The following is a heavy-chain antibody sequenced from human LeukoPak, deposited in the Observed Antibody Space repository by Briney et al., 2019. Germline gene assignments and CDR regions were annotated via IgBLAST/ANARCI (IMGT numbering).Heavy chain of an antibody. D-gene: IGHD2-2*01. CDR3: AKDQSSCSSTSCYVLGDFDY. Sequence: GGSLRLSCAASGFTFSSYAMSWVRQAPGKGLEWVLAISGSGGSTYYADSVKGRFTISRDNSKNTLYLQMNSLRAEDTAVYYCAKDQSSCSSTSCYVLGDFDYWGQGTLVTVSS. V-gene: IGHV3-23*01. CDR1: GFTFSSYA. CDR2: ISGSGGST. J-gene: IGHJ4*02.